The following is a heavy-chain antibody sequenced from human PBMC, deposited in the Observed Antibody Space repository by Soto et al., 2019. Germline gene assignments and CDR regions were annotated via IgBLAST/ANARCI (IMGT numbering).Heavy chain of an antibody. CDR3: ARVRPQLMDV. J-gene: IGHJ6*03. D-gene: IGHD1-1*01. V-gene: IGHV4-34*01. Sequence: SETLSLTCAVYGGSFSGYYWSWIRQPPGKGLEWIGEINHSGSTNYNPSLKSRVTISVDTSKNQFSLKLSSVTAADTAVYYCARVRPQLMDVWGKGTTVTVSS. CDR1: GGSFSGYY. CDR2: INHSGST.